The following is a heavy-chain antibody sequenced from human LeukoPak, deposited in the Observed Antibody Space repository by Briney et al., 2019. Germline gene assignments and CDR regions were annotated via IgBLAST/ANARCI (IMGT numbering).Heavy chain of an antibody. CDR2: ISYDGSNK. V-gene: IGHV3-30*19. CDR3: ATPVVTTISNDY. Sequence: PGGSLRLSCAASGFTFSSYGMHWVRQAPGKGLEWVAVISYDGSNKYYADSVKGRFTISRDNSKNTLYLQMNSLRAEDTAVYYCATPVVTTISNDYWGQGTLVTVSS. CDR1: GFTFSSYG. J-gene: IGHJ4*02. D-gene: IGHD4-23*01.